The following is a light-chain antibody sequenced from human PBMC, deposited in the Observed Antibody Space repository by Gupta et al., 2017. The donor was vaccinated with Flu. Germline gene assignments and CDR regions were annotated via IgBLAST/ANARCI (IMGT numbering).Light chain of an antibody. CDR3: RQCTPPWT. V-gene: IGKV2-30*01. Sequence: DVVMTQSPLSLPVTLGQPASISCNSSQSLVYKNGHNYLNWFQQRPGQSPRRLVYEVSNRDSGGTDRFSGRGPGNDFTLKSSRGEDEDVGVYYGRQCTPPWTFGQWTKLEIK. CDR1: QSLVYKNGHNY. CDR2: EVS. J-gene: IGKJ2*02.